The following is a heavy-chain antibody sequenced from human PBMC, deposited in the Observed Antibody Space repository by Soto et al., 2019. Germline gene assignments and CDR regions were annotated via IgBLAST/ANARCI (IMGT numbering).Heavy chain of an antibody. CDR3: ARQRTTVVTQAYFDH. J-gene: IGHJ4*02. CDR2: IYYSGRT. CDR1: GESISSSSYY. V-gene: IGHV4-39*01. D-gene: IGHD2-21*02. Sequence: SETLSLTCIVSGESISSSSYYWGWIRQPPGKGLEWIGSIYYSGRTYYNPSFKSRVTISIDTSKNQFYLKLSPVTATDTAVYYCARQRTTVVTQAYFDHWGQGALVTVSA.